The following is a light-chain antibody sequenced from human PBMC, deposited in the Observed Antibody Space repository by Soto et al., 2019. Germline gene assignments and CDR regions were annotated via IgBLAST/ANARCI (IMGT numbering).Light chain of an antibody. CDR3: SSYTNKDTLL. Sequence: ALTQPASVSGSPGQSITISCTGTSSDVGGYDHVSWYQQHPGKAPKLIIYDVTVRPSGISRRFSGSKSDNTASLAVSGLQPEDEADYYCSSYTNKDTLLFGGGTKVTVL. CDR1: SSDVGGYDH. CDR2: DVT. V-gene: IGLV2-14*03. J-gene: IGLJ3*02.